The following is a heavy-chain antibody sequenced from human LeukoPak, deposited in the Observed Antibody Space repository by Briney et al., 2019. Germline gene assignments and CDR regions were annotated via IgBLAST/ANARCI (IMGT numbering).Heavy chain of an antibody. CDR2: IYYSGST. D-gene: IGHD3-22*01. CDR1: GGSISSGGYY. V-gene: IGHV4-31*03. CDR3: AREVHDSSGYVDY. J-gene: IGHJ4*02. Sequence: SETLSLTCTVSGGSISSGGYYWSWIRQHPGKGLEWIGYIYYSGSTYYNPSLKSRVTISVDTSKNQFCLKLSSVTAADTAVYYCAREVHDSSGYVDYWGQGTLVTVSS.